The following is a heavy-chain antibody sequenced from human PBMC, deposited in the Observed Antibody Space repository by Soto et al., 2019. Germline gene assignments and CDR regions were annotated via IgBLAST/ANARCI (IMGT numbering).Heavy chain of an antibody. CDR2: MNPNSGNT. J-gene: IGHJ6*03. CDR1: GYTFTSYD. D-gene: IGHD5-12*01. CDR3: ARVSGMSGYSGYDANYYYYYMDV. Sequence: ASVKVSCQASGYTFTSYDINWVRQATGQGLEWMGWMNPNSGNTGYAQKFQGRVTMTRNTSISTAYMELSSLRSEDTAVYYCARVSGMSGYSGYDANYYYYYMDVWGKGTTVTVSS. V-gene: IGHV1-8*01.